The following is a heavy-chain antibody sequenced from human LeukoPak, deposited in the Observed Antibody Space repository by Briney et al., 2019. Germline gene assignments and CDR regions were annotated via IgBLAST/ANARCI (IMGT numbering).Heavy chain of an antibody. Sequence: GASVNVSCKASGYTFTSYGISWVRQAPPGQGLEWMGWISAYNGNTNYAQKLQGRVTMTTDTSTSTAYMELRSLRSDDTAVYYCTLLLWFGELSSGLHDYWGQGTLVTVSS. V-gene: IGHV1-18*01. D-gene: IGHD3-10*01. CDR2: ISAYNGNT. CDR3: TLLLWFGELSSGLHDY. CDR1: GYTFTSYG. J-gene: IGHJ4*02.